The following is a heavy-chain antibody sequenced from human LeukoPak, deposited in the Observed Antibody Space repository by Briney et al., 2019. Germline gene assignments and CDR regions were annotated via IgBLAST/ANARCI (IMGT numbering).Heavy chain of an antibody. V-gene: IGHV3-21*01. CDR1: GFTFSSYS. CDR2: ISSSSSYI. CDR3: ARDVIAAALPDY. J-gene: IGHJ4*02. Sequence: KTGGSLRLSCAASGFTFSSYSMNWVRQAPGKGLEWVSSISSSSSYIYYADSVKGRFTISRDNAKNSLYLQMNSLRAEDTAVYYCARDVIAAALPDYWGQGTLVTVSS. D-gene: IGHD6-13*01.